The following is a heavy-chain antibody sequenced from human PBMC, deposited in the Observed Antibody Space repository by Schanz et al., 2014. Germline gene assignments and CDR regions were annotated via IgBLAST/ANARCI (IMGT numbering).Heavy chain of an antibody. CDR3: ARDGGRDGYNLAFDV. Sequence: EVQLVESGGGLVKPGGSLRLSCVASGFKFSDYFMTWVRQAPGKGLEWVSTIASGGSHTFYADSVTGRFTISGDNSKNTLFLQMNSLRVEDTAIYFCARDGGRDGYNLAFDVWGQGTLVTVSS. V-gene: IGHV3-23*04. D-gene: IGHD5-12*01. J-gene: IGHJ3*01. CDR1: GFKFSDYF. CDR2: IASGGSHT.